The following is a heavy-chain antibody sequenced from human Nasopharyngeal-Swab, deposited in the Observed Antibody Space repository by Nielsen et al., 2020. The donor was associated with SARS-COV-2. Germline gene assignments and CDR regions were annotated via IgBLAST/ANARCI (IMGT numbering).Heavy chain of an antibody. CDR1: GYSFTRNW. D-gene: IGHD1-1*01. CDR3: ARQQIIGTTAPLGPFDI. Sequence: GESLKISCKGSGYSFTRNWIGWVRQLPGKGLEWMGIIYPGDSDARYSPSFLGQVTISADKSITTAYLQWSTLKASDTAMYYCARQQIIGTTAPLGPFDIWGQGTMVTVSS. CDR2: IYPGDSDA. J-gene: IGHJ3*02. V-gene: IGHV5-51*01.